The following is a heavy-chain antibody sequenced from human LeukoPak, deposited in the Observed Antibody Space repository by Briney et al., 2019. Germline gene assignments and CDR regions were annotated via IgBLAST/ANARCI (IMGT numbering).Heavy chain of an antibody. D-gene: IGHD1-26*01. CDR3: ARGESYRFDY. V-gene: IGHV3-30-3*01. J-gene: IGHJ4*02. Sequence: SGGSLRLSCAASGFIFSNYAIHWVRQAPGKGLEWVAVTSYDSSKKYYADSVKGRFTISRDNSKNTLYLQMNSLRPEDTAVYYCARGESYRFDYWGQGTLVTVSS. CDR2: TSYDSSKK. CDR1: GFIFSNYA.